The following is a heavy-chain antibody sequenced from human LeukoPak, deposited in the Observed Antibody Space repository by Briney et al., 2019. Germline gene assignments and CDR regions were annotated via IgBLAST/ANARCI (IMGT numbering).Heavy chain of an antibody. V-gene: IGHV1-2*06. J-gene: IGHJ6*02. CDR1: GYTFTGYY. CDR2: INPNSGGT. CDR3: ARYLITRIDYYYGMDV. Sequence: GASVKVSCKASGYTFTGYYMHWVRQAPGQGLEWMGRINPNSGGTNYAQKFQGRVTMTRDTSISTAYMELSRLRSDDTAVYYCARYLITRIDYYYGMDVWGQGPTVTVSS. D-gene: IGHD3-22*01.